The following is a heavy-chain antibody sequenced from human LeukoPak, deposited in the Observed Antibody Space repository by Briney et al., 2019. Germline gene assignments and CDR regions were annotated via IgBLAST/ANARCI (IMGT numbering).Heavy chain of an antibody. J-gene: IGHJ4*02. CDR1: GFTFSSYS. CDR2: ISSSSSYI. CDR3: ARDTDLYGGNSRPFDY. D-gene: IGHD4-23*01. Sequence: GGSLRLSCAASGFTFSSYSMNWVRQAPGKGLEWFSSISSSSSYIYYADSVKGRFTISRDNAKNSLYLQMNSLRAEDTAVYYCARDTDLYGGNSRPFDYWGQGTLVTVSS. V-gene: IGHV3-21*01.